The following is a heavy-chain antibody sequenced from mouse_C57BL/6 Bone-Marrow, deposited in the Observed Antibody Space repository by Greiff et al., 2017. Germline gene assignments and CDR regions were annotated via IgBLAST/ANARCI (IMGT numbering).Heavy chain of an antibody. D-gene: IGHD1-1*01. J-gene: IGHJ3*01. CDR2: IYPSDSET. Sequence: QVQLQQPGAELVRPGSSVKLSCKASGYTFTSYWMDWVKQRPGQGLEWIGNIYPSDSETHYNQKFKDKATLTVDKSSSTAYMQLSSLTSEDSAVYYCARSILRRRFAYWGQGTLVTVSA. V-gene: IGHV1-61*01. CDR1: GYTFTSYW. CDR3: ARSILRRRFAY.